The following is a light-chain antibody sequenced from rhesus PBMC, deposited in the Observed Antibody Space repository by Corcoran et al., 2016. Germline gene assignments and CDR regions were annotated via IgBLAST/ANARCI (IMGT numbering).Light chain of an antibody. CDR3: QQYNSLPYS. J-gene: IGKJ2*01. V-gene: IGKV1-32*01. CDR2: YAN. CDR1: QGISSY. Sequence: DIQMTQSPSPLSASVGDRVTITCRASQGISSYLNWYQQKPGKAPKLLNYYANRLESGVPSRFSGSGSGTEFTLTISSLQPEDFATYYCQQYNSLPYSFGQGTKVEIK.